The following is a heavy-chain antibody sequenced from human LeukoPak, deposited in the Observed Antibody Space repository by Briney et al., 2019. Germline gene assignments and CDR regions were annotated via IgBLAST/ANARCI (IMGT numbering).Heavy chain of an antibody. Sequence: ETLSLTCTVSGGSISSSSYYWGWIRQAPGKGLEWVSAISGSGGSTYYADSVKGRFTISRDNSKNTLYLQMNSLRAEDTAVYYCAKGGGSFDYWGQGTLVTVSS. J-gene: IGHJ4*02. CDR1: GGSISSSSYY. D-gene: IGHD1-26*01. CDR3: AKGGGSFDY. V-gene: IGHV3-23*01. CDR2: ISGSGGST.